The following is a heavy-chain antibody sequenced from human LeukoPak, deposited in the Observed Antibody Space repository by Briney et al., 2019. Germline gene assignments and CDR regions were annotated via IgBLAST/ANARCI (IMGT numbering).Heavy chain of an antibody. J-gene: IGHJ3*02. CDR2: IIPIFGTA. Sequence: ASVKVSCKASGGTFSSYAISWVRQAPGQGLEWMGGIIPIFGTANYAQKFQGRVTITTDESTSTAYMELSSLRSEDTAVYYCAKRNYGDSKGVDAFDIWGQGTMVTVSS. CDR3: AKRNYGDSKGVDAFDI. CDR1: GGTFSSYA. D-gene: IGHD4-17*01. V-gene: IGHV1-69*05.